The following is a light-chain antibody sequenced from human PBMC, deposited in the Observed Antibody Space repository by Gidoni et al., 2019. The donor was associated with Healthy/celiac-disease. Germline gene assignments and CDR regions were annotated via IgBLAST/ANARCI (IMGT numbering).Light chain of an antibody. CDR1: QSVSSN. J-gene: IGKJ1*01. CDR3: QHHNNWPPRT. V-gene: IGKV3-15*01. CDR2: GAS. Sequence: MTQSPATLSVSPGERATLSCRASQSVSSNLAWYQQKPGQAPRLLIYGASTRATGVPARFSGSGSGTELTLTISSLQSEDFAVYYCQHHNNWPPRTFXQXTKVEIK.